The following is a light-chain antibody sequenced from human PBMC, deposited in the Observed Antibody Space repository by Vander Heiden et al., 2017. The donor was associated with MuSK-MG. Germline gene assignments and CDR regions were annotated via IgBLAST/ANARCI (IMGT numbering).Light chain of an antibody. J-gene: IGLJ2*01. V-gene: IGLV1-40*01. Sequence: SVLTQPPSVSGAPGQRVTISCTGSSSNIGAGYDVPWYQQLPGTAPKLLIYGNSNRPSGVPDRFSGSKSGTSASLAITGLQAEDEADYYCQSYDSSLSVVFGGGTKLTVL. CDR3: QSYDSSLSVV. CDR2: GNS. CDR1: SSNIGAGYD.